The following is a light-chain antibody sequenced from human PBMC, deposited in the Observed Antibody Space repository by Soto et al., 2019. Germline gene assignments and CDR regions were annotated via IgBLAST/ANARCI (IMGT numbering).Light chain of an antibody. Sequence: QSALTQPPSASGSPGQSVTISCTGTSSDVGGYNYVSWYQQHPGKAPKLMIYEVSKRPSGVPDRFSGSKSGNTASLTVSGLXAEDEADYYCSSYAGSNAVVFGGGTKLTV. CDR3: SSYAGSNAVV. J-gene: IGLJ2*01. V-gene: IGLV2-8*01. CDR1: SSDVGGYNY. CDR2: EVS.